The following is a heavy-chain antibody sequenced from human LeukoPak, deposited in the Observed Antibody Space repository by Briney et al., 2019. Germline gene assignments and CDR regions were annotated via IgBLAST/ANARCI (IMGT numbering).Heavy chain of an antibody. V-gene: IGHV4-59*08. CDR1: GDSIRGYY. D-gene: IGHD4-17*01. CDR2: IYSSGST. J-gene: IGHJ4*02. CDR3: ARRSPRTTESYFDN. Sequence: SETLSLTCTVSGDSIRGYYWGWIRLPPGKGLEWIGHIYSSGSTFYSPSLRSRLTISVDTSKNQFSLKVTSVTAADTATYFCARRSPRTTESYFDNWGQGTLVTVSS.